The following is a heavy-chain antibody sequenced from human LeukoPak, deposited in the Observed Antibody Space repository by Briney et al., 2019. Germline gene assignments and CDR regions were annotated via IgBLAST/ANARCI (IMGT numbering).Heavy chain of an antibody. CDR1: GFTFDDYA. CDR3: ARDAGYYDSSGYYGDY. V-gene: IGHV3-43D*03. Sequence: GGSLRLSCTASGFTFDDYAMHWVRQAPGKGLDWVSVISWDGGSTYYADSVKGRFTISRDNAKNSLYLQMNSLRAEDTAVYYCARDAGYYDSSGYYGDYWGQGTLVTVSS. J-gene: IGHJ4*02. D-gene: IGHD3-22*01. CDR2: ISWDGGST.